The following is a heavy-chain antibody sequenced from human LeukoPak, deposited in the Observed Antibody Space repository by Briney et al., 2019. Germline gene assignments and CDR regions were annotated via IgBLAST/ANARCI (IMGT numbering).Heavy chain of an antibody. J-gene: IGHJ4*02. CDR1: GFTFSSYA. Sequence: GGSLRLSCAASGFTFSSYAMHWVRQVPGKGLEWVAVISYDGSNKYYADSVKGRFTISRDNSKNTLYLQMNSLRAEDTAVYYCARAEERWLVYLGIQFSGFDYWGQGTLVTVSS. V-gene: IGHV3-30*04. D-gene: IGHD5-24*01. CDR3: ARAEERWLVYLGIQFSGFDY. CDR2: ISYDGSNK.